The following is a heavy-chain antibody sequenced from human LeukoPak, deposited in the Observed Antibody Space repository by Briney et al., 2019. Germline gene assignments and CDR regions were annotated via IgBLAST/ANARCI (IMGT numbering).Heavy chain of an antibody. V-gene: IGHV3-30*18. J-gene: IGHJ4*02. Sequence: GGSLRLSCAASGFTFSSYGMHWVRQAPGKGLEWVAVISYDGSNKYYADSVKGRFTISRDNSKNTLYLQMNSLRAEDTAVYYCAKDIRYRLLYYFDYWGQGTLVTVSS. CDR3: AKDIRYRLLYYFDY. CDR1: GFTFSSYG. CDR2: ISYDGSNK. D-gene: IGHD2-2*02.